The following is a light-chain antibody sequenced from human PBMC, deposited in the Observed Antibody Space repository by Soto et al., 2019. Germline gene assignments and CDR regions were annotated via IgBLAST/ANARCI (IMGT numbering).Light chain of an antibody. V-gene: IGKV3-20*01. J-gene: IGKJ5*01. CDR2: GAS. CDR1: QSVSSSY. Sequence: EIVLTQSPGTLSLSPGERATLSCRASQSVSSSYLAWYQQKPGQAPRLLIYGASSRATGIPDRFSGSGSGTDLTLTISRLEPEDFAVYYWQQYGSSLITFGQGTRREIK. CDR3: QQYGSSLIT.